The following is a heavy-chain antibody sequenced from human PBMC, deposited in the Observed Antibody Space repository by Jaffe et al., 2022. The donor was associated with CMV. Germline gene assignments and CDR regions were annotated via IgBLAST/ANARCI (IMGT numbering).Heavy chain of an antibody. Sequence: QLQLQEPGPRLVKPSETLSLTCTVSGGSVSSGGYYWGWIRQSPEKGLEWIAYIYYLGSTYYNPSLKSRVTVSMDTSKNQFSLKVKSVTAADTAVYYCVRHLRGIDLWGQATLVTVSS. V-gene: IGHV4-39*01. CDR1: GGSVSSGGYY. J-gene: IGHJ4*02. CDR3: VRHLRGIDL. CDR2: IYYLGST. D-gene: IGHD3-16*01.